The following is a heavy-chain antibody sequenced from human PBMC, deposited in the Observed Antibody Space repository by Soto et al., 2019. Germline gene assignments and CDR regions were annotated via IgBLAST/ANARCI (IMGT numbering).Heavy chain of an antibody. CDR1: GGSISSSSYY. CDR2: IYYSGST. D-gene: IGHD1-26*01. V-gene: IGHV4-39*01. J-gene: IGHJ4*02. CDR3: ARSSSLREIDY. Sequence: PSETLSLTCTVSGGSISSSSYYWGWIRQPPGKGLEWIGSIYYSGSTYYNPSLKSRVTISVDTSKNQFSLKLSSVTAADTAVYYCARSSSLREIDYWGQGTLVTVSS.